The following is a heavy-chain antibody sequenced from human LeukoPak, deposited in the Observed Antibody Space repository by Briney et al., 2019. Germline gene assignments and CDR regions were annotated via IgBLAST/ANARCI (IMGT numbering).Heavy chain of an antibody. V-gene: IGHV2-5*01. J-gene: IGHJ5*02. Sequence: SGPRLFNARPPLTLTSAFSGFGLGTSGEGVGWIREPPGKAMEWLALNNWNEDKRYSPSLKSRLTITNDTSKNQVVLTMTNMDPVDTATYYCAHSSARPTPFDPWGQGTLVTVSS. CDR1: GFGLGTSGEG. CDR3: AHSSARPTPFDP. CDR2: NNWNEDK.